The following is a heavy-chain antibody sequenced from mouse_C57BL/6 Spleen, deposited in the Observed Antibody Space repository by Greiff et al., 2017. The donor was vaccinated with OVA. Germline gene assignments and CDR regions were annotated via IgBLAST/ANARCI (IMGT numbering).Heavy chain of an antibody. D-gene: IGHD2-12*01. V-gene: IGHV1-64*01. CDR1: GYTFTSYW. CDR2: IHPNSGST. CDR3: ARDYYSPFAY. J-gene: IGHJ3*01. Sequence: QVQLQQSGAELVKPGASVKLSCKASGYTFTSYWMHWVKQRPGQGLEWIGMIHPNSGSTNYNQKFKDKATLTADKSSSTAYMQLSSLTYEDSAVYYCARDYYSPFAYWGQGTLVTVSA.